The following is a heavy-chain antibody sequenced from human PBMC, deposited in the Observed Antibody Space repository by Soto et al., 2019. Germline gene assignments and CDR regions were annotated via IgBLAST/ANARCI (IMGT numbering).Heavy chain of an antibody. D-gene: IGHD3-10*01. Sequence: QVQLQESGPGLVKPSQTLSLTCPVSGGSISGGGYYWSWIRQHLGRGPEWIWCTYYSGSTYYNSSLKRRVTIALDSSKNQYALELSSVTAADTAVYYCARGYLWFVETNAFDIWGQGTMVTVSS. CDR3: ARGYLWFVETNAFDI. J-gene: IGHJ3*02. V-gene: IGHV4-31*03. CDR1: GGSISGGGYY. CDR2: TYYSGST.